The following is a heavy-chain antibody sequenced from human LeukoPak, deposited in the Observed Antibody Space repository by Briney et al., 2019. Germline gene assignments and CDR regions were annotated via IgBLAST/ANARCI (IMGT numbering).Heavy chain of an antibody. J-gene: IGHJ4*02. D-gene: IGHD4-23*01. V-gene: IGHV4-61*01. CDR1: GGSISSGSYY. CDR2: IYYSGST. CDR3: ASGYGGNSEYYFDY. Sequence: SQTLSLTCTVSGGSISSGSYYWGWIRQPPGKGLEWIGYIYYSGSTNYNPSLKSRVTISVDTSKNQFSLKLSSVTAADTAVYYCASGYGGNSEYYFDYWGQGTLVTVSS.